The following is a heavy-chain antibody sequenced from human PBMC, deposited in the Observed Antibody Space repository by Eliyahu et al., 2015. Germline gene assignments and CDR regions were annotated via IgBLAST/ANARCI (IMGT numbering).Heavy chain of an antibody. CDR3: AHRRGLISSWYYFDF. Sequence: QITLKESGPTLVKPTQTLTLTCSFSGFSLTTRTVGVGWIRQPPGKALECLALIYWDDDKRYSTSLKSRLTITKDTSKNQVVLTMTDMDPGDTATYYCAHRRGLISSWYYFDFWGQGALVTVSS. J-gene: IGHJ4*02. CDR2: IYWDDDK. CDR1: GFSLTTRTVG. D-gene: IGHD3/OR15-3a*01. V-gene: IGHV2-5*02.